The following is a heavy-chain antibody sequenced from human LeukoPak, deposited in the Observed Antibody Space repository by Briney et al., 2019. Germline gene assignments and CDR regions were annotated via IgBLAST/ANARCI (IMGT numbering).Heavy chain of an antibody. CDR1: GGSISSGDYY. J-gene: IGHJ3*02. CDR2: IYYSGST. CDR3: ATHSSGYDSGNGAFDI. V-gene: IGHV4-30-4*08. Sequence: SETLSLTCTVSGGSISSGDYYWSWIRQPPGKGLEWIGYIYYSGSTYYNPSLKSRVTISVDTSKDRFSLKLSSVTAADTAVYYCATHSSGYDSGNGAFDIWGQGTMVTVSS. D-gene: IGHD3-22*01.